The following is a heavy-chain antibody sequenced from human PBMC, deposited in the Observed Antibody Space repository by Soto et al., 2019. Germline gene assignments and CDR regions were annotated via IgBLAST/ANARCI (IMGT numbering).Heavy chain of an antibody. V-gene: IGHV4-31*03. Sequence: SETLSLTCTVSGGSISSGGYYWSWIRQHPGKGLEWIGYIYYSGSTYYNPSLKSRVTISVDTSKNQFSLKLSSVTAADTAVYYCARVRWFGEKYYYYYGVDVWGQGTTVTVSS. J-gene: IGHJ6*02. D-gene: IGHD3-10*01. CDR2: IYYSGST. CDR1: GGSISSGGYY. CDR3: ARVRWFGEKYYYYYGVDV.